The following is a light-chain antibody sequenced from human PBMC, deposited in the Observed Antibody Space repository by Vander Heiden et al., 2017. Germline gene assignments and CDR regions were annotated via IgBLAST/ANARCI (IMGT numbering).Light chain of an antibody. V-gene: IGKV1-8*01. CDR1: PGISSY. Sequence: TITCRASPGISSYLAWYQQKPGKAPKLLIYAASTLQSGVPSRFSGSGSGTDFTLTISCLQSEDFATYYCQQYYSYPQTFGQGTKLEIK. J-gene: IGKJ2*01. CDR3: QQYYSYPQT. CDR2: AAS.